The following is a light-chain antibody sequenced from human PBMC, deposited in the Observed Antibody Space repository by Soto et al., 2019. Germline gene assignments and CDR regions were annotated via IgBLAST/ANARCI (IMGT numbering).Light chain of an antibody. CDR1: QSVRNN. CDR2: DAS. J-gene: IGKJ1*01. CDR3: QQYKNWPRT. V-gene: IGKV3-15*01. Sequence: EIVMTQSPATLSVSPGEGATLSCRASQSVRNNLAWYQQKPGQAPRLLIYDASTRATGVPARFSGGGSGTEFTLTISSLQSEDFAVYYCQQYKNWPRTFGQGTKVDIK.